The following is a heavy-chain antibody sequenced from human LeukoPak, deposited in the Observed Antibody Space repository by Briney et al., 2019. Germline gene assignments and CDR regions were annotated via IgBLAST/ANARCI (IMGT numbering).Heavy chain of an antibody. D-gene: IGHD3-3*01. J-gene: IGHJ4*02. Sequence: GGSLRLSCAASGFTFSSYWISWVRQAPGKGLGWVANIKQDGSEKYYVDSVKGGFTISRDNAKNSLYLQMNSLRAEDTAVYYCARAEAYYDFWSGYSPYDYWGQGTLVTVSS. CDR3: ARAEAYYDFWSGYSPYDY. CDR1: GFTFSSYW. CDR2: IKQDGSEK. V-gene: IGHV3-7*01.